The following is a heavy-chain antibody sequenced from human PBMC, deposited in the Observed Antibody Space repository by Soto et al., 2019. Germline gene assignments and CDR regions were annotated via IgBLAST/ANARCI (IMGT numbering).Heavy chain of an antibody. J-gene: IGHJ4*02. CDR1: GFTFSSYA. D-gene: IGHD7-27*01. CDR2: ISGSGGST. CDR3: AKIVRRSPAGVDYFDY. Sequence: EVQLLESGGGLVQPGGSLRLSCAASGFTFSSYAMSWVRQAPGKGLEWVSAISGSGGSTYYADSVKGRFTISRDTSKNTLYLQMNSLRAEDTAVYYCAKIVRRSPAGVDYFDYWGQGTLVTVSS. V-gene: IGHV3-23*01.